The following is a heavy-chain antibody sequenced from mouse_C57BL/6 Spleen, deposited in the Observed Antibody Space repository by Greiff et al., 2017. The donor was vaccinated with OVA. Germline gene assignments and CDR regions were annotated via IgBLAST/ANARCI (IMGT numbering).Heavy chain of an antibody. CDR1: GYAFSSYW. CDR2: IYPGDGDT. V-gene: IGHV1-80*01. CDR3: ARDHYGSSSYYFDY. J-gene: IGHJ2*01. Sequence: QVQLKQPGAELVKPGASVKISCKASGYAFSSYWMNWVKQRPGKGLEWIGQIYPGDGDTNYNGKFKGKATLTADKSSSTAYMQLSSLTSEDAAVDFCARDHYGSSSYYFDYRGEGTTLTVSS. D-gene: IGHD1-1*01.